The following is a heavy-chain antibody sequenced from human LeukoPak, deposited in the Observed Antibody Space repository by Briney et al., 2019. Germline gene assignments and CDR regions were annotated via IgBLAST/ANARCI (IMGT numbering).Heavy chain of an antibody. D-gene: IGHD3-10*01. CDR2: INHSGST. CDR1: GGSFSGYY. CDR3: ARNTYYYGSGNFDY. Sequence: SETLSLTCAVYGGSFSGYYWSWIRQPPGKGLEWIGEINHSGSTNYNPSLKSRVTISVDTSKNQFSLKLSSVTAADTAVYYCARNTYYYGSGNFDYWGQGTLVTVSS. J-gene: IGHJ4*02. V-gene: IGHV4-34*01.